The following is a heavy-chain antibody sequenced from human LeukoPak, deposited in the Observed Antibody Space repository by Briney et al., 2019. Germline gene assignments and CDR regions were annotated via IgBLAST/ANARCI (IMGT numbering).Heavy chain of an antibody. CDR2: INPNSGGT. J-gene: IGHJ6*03. V-gene: IGHV1-2*02. Sequence: GASVKVSCKASGYTFTGYYMLWVRQAPGQGVEWMGWINPNSGGTNYAQKFQGRVTMTRDTSISTAYMELSRLRSDDTAVYYCARGGENQRYYYYYMDVWGKGTTVTVSS. D-gene: IGHD1-14*01. CDR3: ARGGENQRYYYYYMDV. CDR1: GYTFTGYY.